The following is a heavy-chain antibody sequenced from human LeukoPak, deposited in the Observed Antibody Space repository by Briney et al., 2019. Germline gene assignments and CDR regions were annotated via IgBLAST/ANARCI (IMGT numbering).Heavy chain of an antibody. CDR2: TSAYNGNT. Sequence: ASVKVSCKASGYTFTSYGISWVRQAPGQGLEWMGWTSAYNGNTNYAQKLQGRVTMTTDTSTSTAYMELRSLRSDDTAVYYCARDWGYCSSTSCYSYNWFDPWGQGTLVTVSS. CDR1: GYTFTSYG. D-gene: IGHD2-2*01. J-gene: IGHJ5*02. CDR3: ARDWGYCSSTSCYSYNWFDP. V-gene: IGHV1-18*01.